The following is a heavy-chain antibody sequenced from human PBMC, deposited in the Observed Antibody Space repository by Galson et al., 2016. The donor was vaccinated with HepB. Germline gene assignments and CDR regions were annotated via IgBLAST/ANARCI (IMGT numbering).Heavy chain of an antibody. V-gene: IGHV3-30*18. CDR3: AKDPAGGQNDPFFEY. Sequence: SLRLPCAASGFTFSRYGMHWVRQAPGKGLEWGAVISYDGSNKYYADSVKGRFTISRDNSKNTLDLQMNSLRPDDTAVYYCAKDPAGGQNDPFFEYWGQGTLVIVSS. J-gene: IGHJ4*02. CDR1: GFTFSRYG. CDR2: ISYDGSNK. D-gene: IGHD1-1*01.